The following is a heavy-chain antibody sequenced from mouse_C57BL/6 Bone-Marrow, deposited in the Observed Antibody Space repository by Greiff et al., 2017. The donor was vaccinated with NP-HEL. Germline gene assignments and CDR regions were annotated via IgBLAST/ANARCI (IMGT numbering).Heavy chain of an antibody. CDR3: ARSISDEDYFDY. CDR1: GYTFTSYW. CDR2: IDPSDSYT. Sequence: QVQLQQPGAELVRPGTSVKLSCKASGYTFTSYWLHWVKQRPGQGLEWIGVIDPSDSYTNYNQKFKGKATLTVDTSSSTAYMQLSSLTSEDSAVYYCARSISDEDYFDYWGQGTTLTVSS. J-gene: IGHJ2*01. V-gene: IGHV1-59*01.